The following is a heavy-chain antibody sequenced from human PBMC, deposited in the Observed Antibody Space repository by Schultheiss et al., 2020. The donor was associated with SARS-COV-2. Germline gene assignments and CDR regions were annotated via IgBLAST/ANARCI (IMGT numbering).Heavy chain of an antibody. CDR1: GGTFSSYA. Sequence: ASVKVSCKASGGTFSSYAISWVRQAPGQGLEWMGIINPSSGSTSYAQKFQGRVTMTRDTSISTAYMELSRLRSDDTAVYYCARDIIGITMVRGVNEGYWGQGTLVTVSS. D-gene: IGHD3-10*01. CDR2: INPSSGST. V-gene: IGHV1-2*02. CDR3: ARDIIGITMVRGVNEGY. J-gene: IGHJ4*02.